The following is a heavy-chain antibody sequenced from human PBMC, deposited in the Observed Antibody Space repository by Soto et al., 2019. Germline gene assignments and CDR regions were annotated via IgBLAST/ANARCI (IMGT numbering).Heavy chain of an antibody. Sequence: SETLSLTCAVYGGSFSGYYWSWIRQPPGKGLEWIGEINHSGSTNYNPSLKSRVTISVDTSKNQFSLKLSSVTAADTAVYYCARSSCLISNCGTDIAEYYYGMDVWGQGTTVTVSS. V-gene: IGHV4-34*01. CDR3: ARSSCLISNCGTDIAEYYYGMDV. CDR1: GGSFSGYY. CDR2: INHSGST. D-gene: IGHD5-12*01. J-gene: IGHJ6*02.